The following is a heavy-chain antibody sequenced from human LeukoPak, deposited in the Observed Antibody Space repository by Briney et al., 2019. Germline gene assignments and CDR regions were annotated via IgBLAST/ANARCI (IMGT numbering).Heavy chain of an antibody. V-gene: IGHV3-23*01. CDR1: GYPFSSSA. Sequence: GGPLRLPCAPSGYPFSSSAMSWVPQAPGRGLGWVSAISGSGGSTYYADSVKGRFTISRDNSKNTLYLQMNSLRAEDTAVYYCAKDRLLWFGESPFDYWGQGTLVTVSS. CDR2: ISGSGGST. CDR3: AKDRLLWFGESPFDY. J-gene: IGHJ4*02. D-gene: IGHD3-10*01.